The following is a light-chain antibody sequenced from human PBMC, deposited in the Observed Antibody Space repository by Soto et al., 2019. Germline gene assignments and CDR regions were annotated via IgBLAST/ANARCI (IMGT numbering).Light chain of an antibody. CDR1: TNDVGGYNY. CDR3: NSYTSSTSRPYV. Sequence: QSALAQPASVSGSPGQSITISCTGTTNDVGGYNYVSWYQQHPGKAPKLLIFEVSSRPSGVSNRFSGSKSGNTASLTISALQAEDEADYFCNSYTSSTSRPYVFGTGTTVTVL. CDR2: EVS. J-gene: IGLJ1*01. V-gene: IGLV2-14*01.